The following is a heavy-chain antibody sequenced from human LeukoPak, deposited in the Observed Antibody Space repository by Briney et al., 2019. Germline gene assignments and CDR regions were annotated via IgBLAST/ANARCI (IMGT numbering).Heavy chain of an antibody. CDR2: LIGSGVST. Sequence: PGGSLRLSCAASGXTFSSYAMSWVRQAPGKGLEWVSALIGSGVSTSYADSVKGRFTISRDNSKNTLYLHMNSLKAEDTAVYYCAKRDGSGYYYFDYWGQGTLVTVSS. D-gene: IGHD3-22*01. V-gene: IGHV3-23*01. CDR1: GXTFSSYA. CDR3: AKRDGSGYYYFDY. J-gene: IGHJ4*02.